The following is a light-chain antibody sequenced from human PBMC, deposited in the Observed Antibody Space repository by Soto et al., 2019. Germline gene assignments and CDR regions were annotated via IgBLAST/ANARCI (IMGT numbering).Light chain of an antibody. J-gene: IGKJ1*01. CDR3: QRYDSFRT. CDR1: QSVRSNF. CDR2: GAS. Sequence: EIVLTQSPGTLSLSPVERATLSCMASQSVRSNFLAWYQQKPGQAPRLLIYGASNRATGIPDRFSGSGSGTDFTLTITRLEPEDFAMYYCQRYDSFRTFGQGTKVDI. V-gene: IGKV3-20*01.